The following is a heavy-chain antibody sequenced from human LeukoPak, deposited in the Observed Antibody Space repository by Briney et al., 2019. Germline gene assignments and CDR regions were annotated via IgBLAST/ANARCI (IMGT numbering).Heavy chain of an antibody. V-gene: IGHV4-34*01. Sequence: SETLSLTCAVYGGSFSGYYWSWIRQPPGKGLEWIGEINHSGSTNYNPSLKSRVTISVDTSKNQFSLKLSSVTAADTAVYYCAREGSGSYYNYYYFYMDVWGKGTTVTISS. CDR1: GGSFSGYY. J-gene: IGHJ6*03. D-gene: IGHD3-10*01. CDR3: AREGSGSYYNYYYFYMDV. CDR2: INHSGST.